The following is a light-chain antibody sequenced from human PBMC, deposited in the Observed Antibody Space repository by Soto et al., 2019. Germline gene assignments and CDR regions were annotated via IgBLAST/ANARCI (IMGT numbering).Light chain of an antibody. CDR3: SSYTSSSTLNV. Sequence: QSALTQPASVSGSPGQSITISCTGTSNDIGGYNYVSWYQQHPGKAPKLMIYEVSARPSGISNRFSGFKSGNTASLTISGLQADDEADYYCSSYTSSSTLNVFGTGTKVTVL. V-gene: IGLV2-14*01. CDR2: EVS. J-gene: IGLJ1*01. CDR1: SNDIGGYNY.